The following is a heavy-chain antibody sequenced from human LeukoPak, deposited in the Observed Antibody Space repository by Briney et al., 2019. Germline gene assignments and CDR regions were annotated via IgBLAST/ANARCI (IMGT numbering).Heavy chain of an antibody. CDR3: ARESNGDFWSDTYYYMDV. D-gene: IGHD3-3*01. CDR2: IYHSGST. V-gene: IGHV4-38-2*02. J-gene: IGHJ6*03. CDR1: GYSISSGYY. Sequence: SETLSLTCTVSGYSISSGYYWGWIRPPPGKGLEWIGSIYHSGSTYYNPSLKSRVTISVDTSKNQFSLKLSSVTAADTAVYYCARESNGDFWSDTYYYMDVWGKGTTVTVSS.